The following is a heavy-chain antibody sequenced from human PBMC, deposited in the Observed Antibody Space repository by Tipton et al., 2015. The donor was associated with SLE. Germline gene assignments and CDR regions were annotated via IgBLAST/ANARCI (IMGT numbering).Heavy chain of an antibody. J-gene: IGHJ3*02. CDR1: GGSFSGYY. D-gene: IGHD6-13*01. CDR3: ASLVNSSSWYLGAFDI. Sequence: LRLSCAVYGGSFSGYYWSWIRQPPGKGLEWIGEINHSGSTNYNPSLKSRVTISVDTSKNQFSLKLSSVTAADTAVYYCASLVNSSSWYLGAFDIWGQGTMVTVSS. CDR2: INHSGST. V-gene: IGHV4-34*01.